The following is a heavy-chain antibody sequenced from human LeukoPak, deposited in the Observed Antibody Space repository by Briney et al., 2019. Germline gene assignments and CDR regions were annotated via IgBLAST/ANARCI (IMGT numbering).Heavy chain of an antibody. D-gene: IGHD5-12*01. CDR1: GYTFNGYY. V-gene: IGHV1-2*02. CDR3: ARDRLRSPPFDY. CDR2: INPNSGGT. Sequence: GASVKVSCKASGYTFNGYYMHWVRQAPGQGLEWMGWINPNSGGTNYAQKFQGRVTMTRDTSISTAYMELSRLRSDDTAVYYCARDRLRSPPFDYWGQGTLVTVSS. J-gene: IGHJ4*02.